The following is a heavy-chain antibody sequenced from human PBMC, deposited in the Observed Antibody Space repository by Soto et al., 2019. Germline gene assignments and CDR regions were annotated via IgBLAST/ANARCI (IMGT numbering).Heavy chain of an antibody. CDR1: GFTFSSYA. V-gene: IGHV3-23*01. Sequence: EVQLLESGGGLVQPGGSLRLSCAASGFTFSSYAMSWVRQAPGKGLEWVSAISGSGGSTYYADSVKGRFTISRDKSKNTLYLQMNSLRAEDTAVYYCAKVPQVLLLGIVSRGNYFDYWGQGTLVTVSS. D-gene: IGHD3-10*01. CDR2: ISGSGGST. CDR3: AKVPQVLLLGIVSRGNYFDY. J-gene: IGHJ4*02.